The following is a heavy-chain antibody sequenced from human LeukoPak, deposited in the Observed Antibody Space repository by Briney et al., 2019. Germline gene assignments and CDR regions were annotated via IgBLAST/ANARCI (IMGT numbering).Heavy chain of an antibody. D-gene: IGHD3-22*01. CDR1: GGSISSSSYY. CDR2: IYYSGST. Sequence: SQTLSLTCTVSGGSISSSSYYWGWIRQPPGKGLEWIGSIYYSGSTYYNPSLKSRVTISVDTSKNQFSLKLSSVTAADTAVYYCARQYYYDSSGYYEPAPFDYWGQGTLVTVSS. V-gene: IGHV4-39*01. J-gene: IGHJ4*02. CDR3: ARQYYYDSSGYYEPAPFDY.